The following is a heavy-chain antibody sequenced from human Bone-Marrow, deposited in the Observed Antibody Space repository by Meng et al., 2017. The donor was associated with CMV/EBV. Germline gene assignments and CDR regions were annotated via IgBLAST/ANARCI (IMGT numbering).Heavy chain of an antibody. J-gene: IGHJ6*02. V-gene: IGHV3-53*01. D-gene: IGHD1-14*01. CDR2: IYSGGST. Sequence: GGSLRLSCAGSGFTFSSYWMSWVRQAPGKGLEWVSIIYSGGSTSYADSVKGRFTISRDNSKNTLYLQMNSLRAEDTAVYYCARGAPRKYYYYGMDVWGQGTTVTVSS. CDR1: GFTFSSYW. CDR3: ARGAPRKYYYYGMDV.